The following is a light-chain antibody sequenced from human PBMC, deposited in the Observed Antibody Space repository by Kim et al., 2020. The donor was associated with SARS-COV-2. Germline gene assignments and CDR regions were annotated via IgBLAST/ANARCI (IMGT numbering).Light chain of an antibody. CDR1: CSNSGEGYD. Sequence: FTISCTGICSNSGEGYDGHWYQQLPGKAPKFLIYSNNNRPSGVPDRFSASKTGTSASLAITGLQAEDEAAYYCQSYDRRLSSYVFGTGTKVTVL. CDR2: SNN. V-gene: IGLV1-40*01. CDR3: QSYDRRLSSYV. J-gene: IGLJ1*01.